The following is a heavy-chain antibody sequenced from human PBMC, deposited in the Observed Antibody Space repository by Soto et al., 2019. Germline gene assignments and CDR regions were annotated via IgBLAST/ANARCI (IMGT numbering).Heavy chain of an antibody. Sequence: QVQLVESGGGVVQPGRSLRLSCEGSGFTSSSYVMHWVRQAPGKGLEWVALISFDGSKKNYADSVKGRFTISRDNSKNLLYLQMNSLRPEDTAVYYCARGVFYYYGSSGYSPDYWGQGTLVTVSS. V-gene: IGHV3-30-3*01. CDR2: ISFDGSKK. D-gene: IGHD3-22*01. J-gene: IGHJ4*02. CDR3: ARGVFYYYGSSGYSPDY. CDR1: GFTSSSYV.